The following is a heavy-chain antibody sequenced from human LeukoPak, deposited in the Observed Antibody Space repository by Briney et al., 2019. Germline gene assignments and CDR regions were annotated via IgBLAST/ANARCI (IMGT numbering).Heavy chain of an antibody. CDR3: ARDTYYDFWSAPS. Sequence: SQTLSLTCTVSGGSISSGSYYWRWIRQPAGKGLEWVGRIYTSGSTNYNPSPKSRVTISVDTSKNQFSLKLSSVTAADTAVYYCARDTYYDFWSAPSWGQGTLVTVSS. V-gene: IGHV4-61*02. J-gene: IGHJ4*02. D-gene: IGHD3-3*01. CDR2: IYTSGST. CDR1: GGSISSGSYY.